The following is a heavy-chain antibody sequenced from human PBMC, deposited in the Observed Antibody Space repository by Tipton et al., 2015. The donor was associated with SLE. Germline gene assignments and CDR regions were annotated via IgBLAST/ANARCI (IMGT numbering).Heavy chain of an antibody. CDR1: NDSISSGDFY. CDR2: IYYSGAT. J-gene: IGHJ4*02. Sequence: LSLTCTVSNDSISSGDFYWSWIRQHPGKGLEWIGSIYYSGATFSNSSLRSRLALSVDTSQNLFSLNLSSVTAADTAIYFCARGGSPFEYWGRGILVTVSS. V-gene: IGHV4-31*03. CDR3: ARGGSPFEY.